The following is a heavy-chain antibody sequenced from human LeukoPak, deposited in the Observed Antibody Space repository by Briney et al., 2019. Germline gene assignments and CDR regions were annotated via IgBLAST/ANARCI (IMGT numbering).Heavy chain of an antibody. V-gene: IGHV4-38-2*02. CDR2: IYHSGST. J-gene: IGHJ5*02. CDR3: ARVVWREQNWFDP. D-gene: IGHD3-3*01. Sequence: SETLSLTCTVSGYSISSGYYWGWIRQPPGKGLEWIGSIYHSGSTYYNPSLKSRVTISVDTSKHQFSLKLSSVTAADTAVYYCARVVWREQNWFDPWGQGTLVTVSS. CDR1: GYSISSGYY.